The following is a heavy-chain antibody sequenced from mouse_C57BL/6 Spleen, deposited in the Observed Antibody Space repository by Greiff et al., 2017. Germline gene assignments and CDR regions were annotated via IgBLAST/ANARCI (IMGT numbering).Heavy chain of an antibody. J-gene: IGHJ2*01. CDR3: ARHYFDY. Sequence: EVQRVESGGGLVKPGGSLKLSCAASGFTFSDHGMHWVRQAPEKGLEWVAYISSGSSTIYDADTVKGRFTISRDNSKNTLFLQMTSLRSEDTAMYCCARHYFDYWGQGTTLTVSS. V-gene: IGHV5-17*01. CDR2: ISSGSSTI. CDR1: GFTFSDHG.